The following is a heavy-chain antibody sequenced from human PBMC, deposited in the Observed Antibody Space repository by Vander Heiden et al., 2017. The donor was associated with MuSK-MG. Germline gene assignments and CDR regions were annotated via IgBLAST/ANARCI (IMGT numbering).Heavy chain of an antibody. CDR1: GGTFSSYA. Sequence: QVQLVQSGAEVKKPGSSVKVSCKASGGTFSSYAISWVRQAPGQGFEWMGGIIPIFGTANYAQKFQGRVTITADESTSTAYMELSSLRSEDTAVYYCARGACSGGSCYPPSDYWGQGTLVTVSS. CDR2: IIPIFGTA. CDR3: ARGACSGGSCYPPSDY. J-gene: IGHJ4*02. V-gene: IGHV1-69*01. D-gene: IGHD2-15*01.